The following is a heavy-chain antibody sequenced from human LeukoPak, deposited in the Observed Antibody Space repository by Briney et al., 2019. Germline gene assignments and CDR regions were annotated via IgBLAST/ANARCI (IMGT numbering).Heavy chain of an antibody. CDR1: GFTFSSYS. J-gene: IGHJ4*02. Sequence: PGGSLRLSCATSGFTFSSYSMNWVRQAPGKGLEWLSFVSSDGGTMSYADSVKGRFTISRDNVKHSLYLQVNSLRDEDTAVYYCGRDRDWAFDYWGQGTLVTVSS. CDR3: GRDRDWAFDY. V-gene: IGHV3-48*02. CDR2: VSSDGGTM. D-gene: IGHD3-9*01.